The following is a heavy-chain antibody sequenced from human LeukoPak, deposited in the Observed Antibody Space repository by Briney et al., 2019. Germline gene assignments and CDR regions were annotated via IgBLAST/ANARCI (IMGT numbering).Heavy chain of an antibody. CDR2: IKQDGSEK. D-gene: IGHD3-16*01. Sequence: PGGSLRLSCAASGFTFSSYWMSWVRQAPGKGLEWVANIKQDGSEKYYVDSVKGRFTISRDNAKNSLHLQMNSLRAEDTAVYYCARVGDGWVYYYYMDVWGKGTTVTVSS. CDR3: ARVGDGWVYYYYMDV. V-gene: IGHV3-7*01. J-gene: IGHJ6*03. CDR1: GFTFSSYW.